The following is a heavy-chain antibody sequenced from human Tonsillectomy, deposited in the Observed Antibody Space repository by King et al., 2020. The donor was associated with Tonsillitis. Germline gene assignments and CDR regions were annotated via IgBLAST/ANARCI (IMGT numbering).Heavy chain of an antibody. CDR1: GDSISSFNS. D-gene: IGHD4-11*01. V-gene: IGHV4-4*02. CDR3: ARAPGFVTTKFDY. CDR2: IFHTGST. J-gene: IGHJ4*02. Sequence: VQLQESGPGLVKPSGTLSLTCAVSGDSISSFNSWSWVRQPPGRELEWIGEIFHTGSTNYNPSLGSRVTISLDKSKNQFSLRLNSVTAADTAMYYCARAPGFVTTKFDYWGQGTLVTVSS.